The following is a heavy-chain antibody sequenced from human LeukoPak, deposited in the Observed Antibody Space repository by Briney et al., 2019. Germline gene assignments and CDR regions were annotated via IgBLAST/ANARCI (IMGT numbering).Heavy chain of an antibody. D-gene: IGHD6-13*01. J-gene: IGHJ6*03. CDR3: ARDLSSPPHLVTYYYMDV. Sequence: PGGSLRLSCAGSGFSFSSYSMNWVRQAPGKGLEWVSYISSGSTMDYADSVKGRFTISRDNAKNSLYLQMNSLRAEDTAVYYCARDLSSPPHLVTYYYMDVWGKGTMVTVSS. CDR1: GFSFSSYS. V-gene: IGHV3-48*01. CDR2: ISSGSTM.